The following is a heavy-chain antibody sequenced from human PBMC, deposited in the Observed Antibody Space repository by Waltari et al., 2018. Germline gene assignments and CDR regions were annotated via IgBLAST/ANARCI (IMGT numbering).Heavy chain of an antibody. J-gene: IGHJ3*02. D-gene: IGHD3-16*02. CDR2: INPNSGGT. V-gene: IGHV1-2*06. Sequence: QVQLVQSGAEVKKPGASVKVSCKASGYTFTGYYMHWVRQAPGQGLEWMGRINPNSGGTNYAQKFQGRVTMTEDTSTDTAYMELSSLRSEDTAVYYCATSNVGRLRLGELSSDDAFDIWGQGTMVTVSS. CDR1: GYTFTGYY. CDR3: ATSNVGRLRLGELSSDDAFDI.